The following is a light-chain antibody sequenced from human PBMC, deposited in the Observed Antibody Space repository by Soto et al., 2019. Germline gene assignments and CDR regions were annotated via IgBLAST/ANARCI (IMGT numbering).Light chain of an antibody. CDR1: SSDVGAYNY. CDR3: SSYTSSSTVV. Sequence: QSALTQPASVSGSPGQSVTISCSGSSSDVGAYNYVPWYQRHPGKAPKLMIYDVTNRPSGVSNRFSGSKSGNTASLTISGLQAEDEADYFCSSYTSSSTVVFGGGTKVTVL. V-gene: IGLV2-14*01. CDR2: DVT. J-gene: IGLJ3*02.